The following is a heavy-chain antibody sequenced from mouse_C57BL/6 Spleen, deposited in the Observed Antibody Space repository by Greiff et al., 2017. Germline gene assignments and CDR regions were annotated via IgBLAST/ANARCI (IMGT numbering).Heavy chain of an antibody. V-gene: IGHV3-6*01. CDR3: ARGGDGYSPYAMDY. Sequence: EVKLMESGPGLVQPSQSLSLTCSVSGYSITSGYYWYWIRPFPGNLLEWMGYLSNDGSHNYNPSLQNRITITRDTSKHQLFLKLNAVTTEDTATYYCARGGDGYSPYAMDYWGQGTSVTVSS. D-gene: IGHD2-3*01. CDR2: LSNDGSH. J-gene: IGHJ4*01. CDR1: GYSITSGYY.